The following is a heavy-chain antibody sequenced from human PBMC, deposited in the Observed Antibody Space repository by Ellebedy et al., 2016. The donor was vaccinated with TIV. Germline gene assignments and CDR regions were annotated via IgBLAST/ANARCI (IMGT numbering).Heavy chain of an antibody. CDR3: ARASTPTYGCFDY. CDR1: GFTFSTYG. J-gene: IGHJ4*02. V-gene: IGHV3-30*03. Sequence: GESLKISCAASGFTFSTYGMHWVRQAPGKGLEWVAVISYDGSNKYYADSGKGRFTISRDNSKNTLDLQMNSLRAEDTAVYYCARASTPTYGCFDYWGQGTLVTVSS. D-gene: IGHD3-10*01. CDR2: ISYDGSNK.